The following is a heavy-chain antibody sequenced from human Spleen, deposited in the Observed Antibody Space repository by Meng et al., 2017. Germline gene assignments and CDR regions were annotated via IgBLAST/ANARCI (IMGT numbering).Heavy chain of an antibody. Sequence: ASVKVSCKASGYTFSDYYIHWVRQAPGQGLEWMGIINPSGGSTSYAQKFQGRVTMTRDTSTSTVYMELSSLRSEDTAVYYCARAGSRWDYWGQGTLVTVSS. V-gene: IGHV1-46*01. CDR3: ARAGSRWDY. CDR2: INPSGGST. CDR1: GYTFSDYY. J-gene: IGHJ4*02. D-gene: IGHD5-24*01.